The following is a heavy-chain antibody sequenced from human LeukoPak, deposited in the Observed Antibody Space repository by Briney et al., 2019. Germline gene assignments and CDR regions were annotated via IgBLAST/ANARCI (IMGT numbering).Heavy chain of an antibody. Sequence: GGSLRLSCAASGFTFSSFEMNWVRQAPGKGLEWLSHISTSGSTKYYADSVKGRFTISRDNAKNSLYLQMNSLRAEDTAVYYCARDSENYGGNSDYWGQGTLVTVSS. CDR3: ARDSENYGGNSDY. J-gene: IGHJ4*02. D-gene: IGHD4-23*01. CDR2: ISTSGSTK. CDR1: GFTFSSFE. V-gene: IGHV3-48*03.